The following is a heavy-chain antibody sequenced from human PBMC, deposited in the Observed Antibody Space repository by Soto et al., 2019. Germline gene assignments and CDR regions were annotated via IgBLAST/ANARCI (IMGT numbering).Heavy chain of an antibody. CDR2: INPNSGGT. CDR3: ARAGAYYDSSDYLDLVY. D-gene: IGHD3-22*01. Sequence: QVQLVQSGAEVKKPGASVKVSCKASGYTFTGYYMHWVRQAPGQGLEWMGWINPNSGGTNYAQKFQGWVTMTRDTDISRANVELSRMGSDDTAVYYCARAGAYYDSSDYLDLVYRGQGNLVTVSS. CDR1: GYTFTGYY. J-gene: IGHJ4*02. V-gene: IGHV1-2*04.